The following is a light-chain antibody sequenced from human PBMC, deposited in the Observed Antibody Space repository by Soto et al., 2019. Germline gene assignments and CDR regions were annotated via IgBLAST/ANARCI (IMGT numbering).Light chain of an antibody. CDR2: GAS. CDR1: QSVSSIY. Sequence: EIVLTQSPGTLSLSPGERATLSCRASQSVSSIYLAWYQQKPGQAPRLLIYGASNRATGVPDRFSGSGSGTDFTLTISRLEPEDFAVYYCQQYNNWPPWTFGQGTKLEIK. V-gene: IGKV3-20*01. CDR3: QQYNNWPPWT. J-gene: IGKJ2*02.